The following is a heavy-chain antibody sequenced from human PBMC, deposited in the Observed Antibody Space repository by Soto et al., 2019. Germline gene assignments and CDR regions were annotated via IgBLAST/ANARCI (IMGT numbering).Heavy chain of an antibody. J-gene: IGHJ5*02. CDR2: LQYSGST. V-gene: IGHV4-39*07. Sequence: SETLSLTCTVSGGSISSRNYYWGWIRQPPGKGLEWIGSLQYSGSTNYNPSLKSRVTISVDTSKNQFSLKLSSVTAADTAVYYCARAPIVGATVFDPWGQGTLVTVSS. CDR1: GGSISSRNYY. CDR3: ARAPIVGATVFDP. D-gene: IGHD1-26*01.